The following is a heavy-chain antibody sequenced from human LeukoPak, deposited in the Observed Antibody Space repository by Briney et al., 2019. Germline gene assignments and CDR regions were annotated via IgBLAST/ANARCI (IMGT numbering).Heavy chain of an antibody. CDR3: ARERDQYSSSSKWFDP. CDR2: IYYSGST. J-gene: IGHJ5*02. D-gene: IGHD6-13*01. V-gene: IGHV4-39*07. CDR1: GGSSSSSSYY. Sequence: SETLSLTGTVSGGSSSSSSYYWGWIRQPPGKGLEWIGSIYYSGSTYYNPSLKSRVTISVDKSKNQFSLKLSSVTAADTAVYYCARERDQYSSSSKWFDPWGQGTLVTVSS.